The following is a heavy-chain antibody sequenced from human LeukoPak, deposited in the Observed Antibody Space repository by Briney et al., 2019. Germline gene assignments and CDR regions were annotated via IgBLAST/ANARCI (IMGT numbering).Heavy chain of an antibody. CDR3: ARDCFGIAALDY. Sequence: GGSLRLSCAASGFTFSSYGMHWVRQAPGKGLEWVAVIWYDGSNKYYADSVKGRFTISRDNSKNTLYLQMNGLRAEDTAVYYCARDCFGIAALDYWGQGTLVTVSS. D-gene: IGHD6-13*01. J-gene: IGHJ4*02. V-gene: IGHV3-33*01. CDR1: GFTFSSYG. CDR2: IWYDGSNK.